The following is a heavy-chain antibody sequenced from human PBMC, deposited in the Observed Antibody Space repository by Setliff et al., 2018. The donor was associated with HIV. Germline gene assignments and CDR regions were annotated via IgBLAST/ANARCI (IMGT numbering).Heavy chain of an antibody. J-gene: IGHJ4*02. D-gene: IGHD2-15*01. CDR3: ARGSGRFCSGGRCSAFDY. CDR1: GGSISSSDW. Sequence: SETLSLTCAVSGGSISSSDWWSWVRQPPGKGLEWIGEIHHSGSTNYNPSLKSRVTISVDKSKNQFSLKLSSVTAADTAVYYCARGSGRFCSGGRCSAFDYWGQGTLVTVSS. CDR2: IHHSGST. V-gene: IGHV4-4*02.